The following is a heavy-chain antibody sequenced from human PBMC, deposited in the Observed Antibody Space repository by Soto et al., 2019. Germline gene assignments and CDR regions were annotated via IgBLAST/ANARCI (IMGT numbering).Heavy chain of an antibody. J-gene: IGHJ6*02. CDR2: INPSGGST. V-gene: IGHV1-46*01. D-gene: IGHD4-4*01. CDR1: GYTFTSYY. Sequence: ASVKVSCKASGYTFTSYYMHWVRQAPGRGLEWMGIINPSGGSTSYAQKFQGRVTMTRDTSTSTVYMELSSLRSEDTAVYYCASALYSNSPYYYGMDVWGQGTTVTVS. CDR3: ASALYSNSPYYYGMDV.